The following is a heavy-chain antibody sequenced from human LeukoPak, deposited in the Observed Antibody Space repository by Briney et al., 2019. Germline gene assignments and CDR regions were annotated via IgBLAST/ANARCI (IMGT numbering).Heavy chain of an antibody. CDR2: ISYDGSNK. V-gene: IGHV3-30*04. D-gene: IGHD6-19*01. Sequence: GGSLRLSCAASGFTFSSYAMHWVRQAPGKGLEWVAVISYDGSNKYYADSVKGRFTISRDNSKNTLYLQMNSLRAEDTAAYYCARDPTTLYRQWPSYYMDVWGKGTTVTVSS. CDR1: GFTFSSYA. CDR3: ARDPTTLYRQWPSYYMDV. J-gene: IGHJ6*03.